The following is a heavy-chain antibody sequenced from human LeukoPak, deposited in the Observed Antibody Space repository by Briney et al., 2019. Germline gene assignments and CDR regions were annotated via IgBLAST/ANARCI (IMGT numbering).Heavy chain of an antibody. Sequence: GGSLGLSCAASGFTFSSYGMHWVRQAPGKGLEWVAFIRYDGSNKYYADSVKGRFTISRDNSKNTLYLQMNSLRAEDTAVYYCARDPKQLVPFDYWGQGTLVTVSS. V-gene: IGHV3-30*02. CDR3: ARDPKQLVPFDY. CDR1: GFTFSSYG. J-gene: IGHJ4*02. D-gene: IGHD6-13*01. CDR2: IRYDGSNK.